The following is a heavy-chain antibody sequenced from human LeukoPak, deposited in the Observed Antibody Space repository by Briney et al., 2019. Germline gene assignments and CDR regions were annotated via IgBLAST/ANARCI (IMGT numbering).Heavy chain of an antibody. CDR2: INWNGGST. V-gene: IGHV3-20*04. CDR1: GFTFDDYG. Sequence: GGSLRLSCAASGFTFDDYGMSWVRQAPGKGLEWVSGINWNGGSTGYADSVKGRFTISRDNSKNTLYLQMNSLRAEDTAVYYCAKDPYLVVPAALNWFDPWGQGTLVTVSS. D-gene: IGHD2-2*01. J-gene: IGHJ5*02. CDR3: AKDPYLVVPAALNWFDP.